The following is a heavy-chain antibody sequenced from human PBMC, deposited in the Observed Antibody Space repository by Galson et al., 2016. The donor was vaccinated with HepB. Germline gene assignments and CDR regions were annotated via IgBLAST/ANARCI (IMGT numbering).Heavy chain of an antibody. CDR1: GFIFSDYA. D-gene: IGHD4-17*01. Sequence: SLRLSCAASGFIFSDYAIHWVRQAPGKGVEYVSVITKDGGGTYYADSVKDRFTISRDNSKNTLYLQMNGLRAEDTAVYYCAREGDDYGDYVSGDYYGMDVWGQGTTVTVSS. J-gene: IGHJ6*02. CDR2: ITKDGGGT. CDR3: AREGDDYGDYVSGDYYGMDV. V-gene: IGHV3-64*04.